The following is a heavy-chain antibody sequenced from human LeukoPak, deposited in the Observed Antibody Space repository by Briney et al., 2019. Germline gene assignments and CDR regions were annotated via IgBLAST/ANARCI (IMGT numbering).Heavy chain of an antibody. CDR1: GGPISSYY. CDR2: IYYSGST. V-gene: IGHV4-59*08. J-gene: IGHJ4*02. CDR3: ARAYGTTVAYYFDY. Sequence: PSETLSLTCTVSGGPISSYYWSWIRQPPGKGLEWIGYIYYSGSTNCNPSLKSRVTISVDTSKNQFSLKLSSVTAADTAVYYCARAYGTTVAYYFDYWGQGTLVTVSS. D-gene: IGHD4-23*01.